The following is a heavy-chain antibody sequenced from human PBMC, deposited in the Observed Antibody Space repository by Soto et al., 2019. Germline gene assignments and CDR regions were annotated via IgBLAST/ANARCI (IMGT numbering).Heavy chain of an antibody. D-gene: IGHD6-6*01. CDR1: GYSFTSYW. CDR2: IYPGDSDT. Sequence: PGESLKISCKGSGYSFTSYWIGWVRQMPGKGLEWVGIIYPGDSDTRYSPSFQGQVTISADKSISTAYLQWSSLKASDTAMYYCARLVGTRSSPGPDAFDIWGQGTMVTVSS. V-gene: IGHV5-51*01. CDR3: ARLVGTRSSPGPDAFDI. J-gene: IGHJ3*02.